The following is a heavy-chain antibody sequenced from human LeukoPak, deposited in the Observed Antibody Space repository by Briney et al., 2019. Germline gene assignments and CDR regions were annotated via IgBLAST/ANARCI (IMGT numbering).Heavy chain of an antibody. CDR1: GGSISSYY. V-gene: IGHV4-34*01. D-gene: IGHD5-18*01. Sequence: PSETLSLTCTVSGGSISSYYWSWIRQPPGKGLEWIGEINHSGSTNYNPSLKSRVTISVDTSKNQFSLKLSSVTAADAAVYYCARAQGYSYDFDYWGQGTLVTVSS. CDR3: ARAQGYSYDFDY. CDR2: INHSGST. J-gene: IGHJ4*02.